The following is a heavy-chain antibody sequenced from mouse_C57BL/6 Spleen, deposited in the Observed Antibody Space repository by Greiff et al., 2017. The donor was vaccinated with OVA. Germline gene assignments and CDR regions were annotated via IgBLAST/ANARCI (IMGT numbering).Heavy chain of an antibody. CDR1: GYTFTSYW. Sequence: QVQLQQPGAELVRPGSSVKLSCKASGYTFTSYWMDWVKQRPGQGLEWIGNIYPSDSETHYTQKFKDKATLTVDKSSSTAYMQLSSLTSEDSAVYYCARGDGSSYWCFDVWGTGTTVAVSS. D-gene: IGHD1-1*01. V-gene: IGHV1-61*01. CDR3: ARGDGSSYWCFDV. J-gene: IGHJ1*03. CDR2: IYPSDSET.